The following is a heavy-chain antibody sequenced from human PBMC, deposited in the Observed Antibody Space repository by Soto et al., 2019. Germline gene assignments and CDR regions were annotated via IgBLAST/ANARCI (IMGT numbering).Heavy chain of an antibody. J-gene: IGHJ4*02. CDR3: ARSMLYSDGSNYSPFDY. D-gene: IGHD3-22*01. CDR1: GGSVSSGNYY. CDR2: FYYTGSI. V-gene: IGHV4-61*01. Sequence: ASETLSLTCTVSGGSVSSGNYYWSWIRQPPGEGLEWIGYFYYTGSINYNPSLKSRVTISIDASKNQFSLRLSSVTAADTAVYYCARSMLYSDGSNYSPFDYWGQGNLVTVSS.